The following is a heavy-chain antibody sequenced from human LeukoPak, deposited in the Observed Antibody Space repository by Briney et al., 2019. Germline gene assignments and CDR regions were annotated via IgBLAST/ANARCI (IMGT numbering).Heavy chain of an antibody. J-gene: IGHJ4*02. CDR3: ARDGVEDSYGYGPLEFDY. D-gene: IGHD5-18*01. V-gene: IGHV1-18*01. CDR2: ISAYNGNT. Sequence: GASVKVSCKASGYTFTSYGISWVRQAPGRGLEWMGWISAYNGNTNYAQKLQGRVTMTTDTSTSTAYMELRSLRSDDTAVYYCARDGVEDSYGYGPLEFDYWGQGTLVTVSS. CDR1: GYTFTSYG.